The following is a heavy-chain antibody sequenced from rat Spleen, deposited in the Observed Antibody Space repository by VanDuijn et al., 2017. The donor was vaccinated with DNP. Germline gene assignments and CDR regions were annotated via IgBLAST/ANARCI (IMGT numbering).Heavy chain of an antibody. D-gene: IGHD5-1*01. J-gene: IGHJ3*01. Sequence: EVKLVESGGGLVQPGRSLKLSCVASGFTFNNYWMTWIRQVPGKGLEWIASITSGTGTTSYPDSVKGRFTISRDNTKNTLYLQMDSLRSEDTATYYCPRLGERLFDYWDQGTLVTVSS. CDR3: PRLGERLFDY. CDR2: ITSGTGTT. V-gene: IGHV5-31*01. CDR1: GFTFNNYW.